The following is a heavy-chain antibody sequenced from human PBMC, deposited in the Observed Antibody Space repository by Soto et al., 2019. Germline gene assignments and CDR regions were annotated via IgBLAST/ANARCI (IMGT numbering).Heavy chain of an antibody. CDR3: ARGPGGFGDFSLDY. D-gene: IGHD3-10*01. V-gene: IGHV4-4*07. CDR1: GGSISQYY. Sequence: QVQLQESGPGLVKPSETLSLSCGVSGGSISQYYWSWIRQPAGKGLEWIGRIYSGGSTNYNPSLESRVPMSVDTSKTKCSRKLSSVTAADTAVYYCARGPGGFGDFSLDYWGQGTLVTVSS. J-gene: IGHJ4*02. CDR2: IYSGGST.